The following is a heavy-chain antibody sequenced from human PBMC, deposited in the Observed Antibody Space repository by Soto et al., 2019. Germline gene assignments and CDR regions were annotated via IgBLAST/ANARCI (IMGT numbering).Heavy chain of an antibody. V-gene: IGHV3-73*01. CDR3: TGLISAAQDY. Sequence: GGSLRLSCAASGFVFKDSSIHWVRQASGKGLEWVGRIRDRAYNYATSYAASVKGRFTISRDDSSNTAFLQMNSLKTEDTAIYYCTGLISAAQDYWGQGTRVTVCS. D-gene: IGHD3-22*01. CDR2: IRDRAYNYAT. J-gene: IGHJ4*02. CDR1: GFVFKDSS.